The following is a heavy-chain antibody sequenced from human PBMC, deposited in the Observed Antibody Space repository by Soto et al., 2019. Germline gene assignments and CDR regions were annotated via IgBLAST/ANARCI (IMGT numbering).Heavy chain of an antibody. Sequence: XXSLKISCKGSAYSFTSYWIGWVRQMPGNGLEWMRTIXPGDYXTRYSRYCQGXXTISADKXXSTDYLHWSSLKPSDTPMYYCASKLLAYDAFDIWGQGTMVTASS. CDR3: ASKLLAYDAFDI. J-gene: IGHJ3*02. V-gene: IGHV5-51*01. CDR2: IXPGDYXT. CDR1: AYSFTSYW. D-gene: IGHD2-8*02.